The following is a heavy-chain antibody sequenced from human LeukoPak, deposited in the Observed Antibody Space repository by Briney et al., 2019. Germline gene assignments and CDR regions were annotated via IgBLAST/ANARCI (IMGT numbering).Heavy chain of an antibody. V-gene: IGHV3-23*01. J-gene: IGHJ6*02. CDR3: ARRYCSSTSCYYYYYGMDV. Sequence: GGSLRLSCAASGFTFSSYAMSWVRQAPGNGLEWVSAISGSGGSTYYADSVKGRFTISRDNSKNTLYLQMNSLRAEDTAVYYCARRYCSSTSCYYYYYGMDVWGQGTTVTVSS. CDR2: ISGSGGST. D-gene: IGHD2-2*01. CDR1: GFTFSSYA.